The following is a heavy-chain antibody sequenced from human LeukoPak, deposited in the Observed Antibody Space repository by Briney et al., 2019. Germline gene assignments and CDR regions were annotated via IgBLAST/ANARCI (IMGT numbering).Heavy chain of an antibody. CDR1: GGSISSGDYY. J-gene: IGHJ4*02. D-gene: IGHD6-13*01. CDR3: ANTAAGSEFDY. V-gene: IGHV4-61*02. CDR2: IYTSGST. Sequence: PSETLSLTCTVSGGSISSGDYYWSWIRQPAGKGLEWIGRIYTSGSTNYNPSLKSRVTMSVDTSKNQFSLKLSSVTAADTAVYYCANTAAGSEFDYWGQGTLVTVSS.